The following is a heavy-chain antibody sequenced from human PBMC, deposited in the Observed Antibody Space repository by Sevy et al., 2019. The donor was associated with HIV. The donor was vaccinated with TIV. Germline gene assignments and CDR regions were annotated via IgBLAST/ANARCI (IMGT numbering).Heavy chain of an antibody. J-gene: IGHJ4*02. CDR1: GYTFSDHF. V-gene: IGHV1-2*02. CDR2: INPNSGDT. Sequence: ASVKVSCKASGYTFSDHFIHWVRQAPGQGLEWMGWINPNSGDTKYAQNFHGRVTLTRDTSIGSGYMELTSLRSDDTAVYYCVTHGGYRYGSLLDYWGQGTLVTVSS. CDR3: VTHGGYRYGSLLDY. D-gene: IGHD5-18*01.